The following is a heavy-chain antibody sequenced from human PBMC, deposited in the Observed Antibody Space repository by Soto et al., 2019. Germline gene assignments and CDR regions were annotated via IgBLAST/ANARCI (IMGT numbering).Heavy chain of an antibody. J-gene: IGHJ3*02. Sequence: EVQLVESGGGLVQPGGSLKLSCAASGFTFSGSGIHWVRQASGKGLEWVGRIRSKINNYATASAASVKGRFSVSRDDSQNTAYLQMNSLETEDTAIYYCARLMEDGTVVTRPFDIWGQGTMVTVSS. CDR3: ARLMEDGTVVTRPFDI. D-gene: IGHD2-15*01. CDR2: IRSKINNYAT. V-gene: IGHV3-73*02. CDR1: GFTFSGSG.